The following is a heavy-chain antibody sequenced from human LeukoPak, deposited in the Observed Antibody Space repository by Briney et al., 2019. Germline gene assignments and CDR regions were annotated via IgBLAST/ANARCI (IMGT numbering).Heavy chain of an antibody. J-gene: IGHJ3*02. CDR1: GYSFTSYW. V-gene: IGHV5-51*01. CDR2: IYPADSDT. Sequence: GESLKISCRVSGYSFTSYWIGWVRQMPGKGLEWMGIIYPADSDTTYSPSFQGQVTISADKSISTAYLQWGSLKASDTAMYYCARRGVHSSGYNDAFDIWGQGTMVTVSS. CDR3: ARRGVHSSGYNDAFDI. D-gene: IGHD3-22*01.